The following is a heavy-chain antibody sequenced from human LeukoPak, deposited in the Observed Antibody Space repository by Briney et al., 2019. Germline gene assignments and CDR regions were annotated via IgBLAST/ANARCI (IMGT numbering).Heavy chain of an antibody. CDR1: GYTFTSYY. V-gene: IGHV1-46*01. Sequence: ASVKVSCKASGYTFTSYYMHWVRQAPGQGLEWMGIINPSGGSTSYAQKFQGRVTITADKSTSTAYMELSSLRSEDTAVYYCASYQVVVTAEDAFDIWGQGTMVTVSS. D-gene: IGHD2-21*02. J-gene: IGHJ3*02. CDR3: ASYQVVVTAEDAFDI. CDR2: INPSGGST.